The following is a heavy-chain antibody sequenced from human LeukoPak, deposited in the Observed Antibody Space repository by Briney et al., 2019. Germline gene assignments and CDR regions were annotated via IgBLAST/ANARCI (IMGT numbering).Heavy chain of an antibody. CDR2: INAGNGNT. CDR1: GYTFTSYA. V-gene: IGHV1-3*01. Sequence: ASVKVSCKASGYTFTSYAMHWVRQAPGQRLEWMGWINAGNGNTKYSQKFQGRVTITRDTSASTAYMELSSLRSDDTAVYYCARSRWIVPVSFDYWGQGTLVTVSS. D-gene: IGHD2-2*01. J-gene: IGHJ4*02. CDR3: ARSRWIVPVSFDY.